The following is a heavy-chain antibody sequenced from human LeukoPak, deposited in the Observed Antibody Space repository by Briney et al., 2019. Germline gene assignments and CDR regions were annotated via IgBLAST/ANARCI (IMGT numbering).Heavy chain of an antibody. D-gene: IGHD2-21*01. CDR2: IETEGSDK. Sequence: SGGPLRLSCAASGFTFSFYWMSWVRRAPGKGLEWVANIETEGSDKYYVDSVKGRFTISRDKAKDSVYLPMDSLRAEGSAVYYCARSLWPEDYWGQGTLVTVSS. V-gene: IGHV3-7*01. CDR1: GFTFSFYW. CDR3: ARSLWPEDY. J-gene: IGHJ4*02.